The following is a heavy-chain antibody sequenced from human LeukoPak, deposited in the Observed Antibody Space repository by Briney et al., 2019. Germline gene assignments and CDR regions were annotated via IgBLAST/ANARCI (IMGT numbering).Heavy chain of an antibody. CDR2: ISSSSSYI. D-gene: IGHD4-17*01. J-gene: IGHJ3*02. CDR3: ARGYGDYDAFDI. Sequence: GGSLRLSCAASGFTFSSYWMSWVRQAPGKGLEWVSSISSSSSYIYYADSVKGRFTISRDNAKNSLYLQMNSLRAEDTAVYYCARGYGDYDAFDIWGQGTMVTVSS. V-gene: IGHV3-21*01. CDR1: GFTFSSYW.